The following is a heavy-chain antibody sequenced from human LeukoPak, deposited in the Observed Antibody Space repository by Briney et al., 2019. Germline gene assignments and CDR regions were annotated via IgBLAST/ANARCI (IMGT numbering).Heavy chain of an antibody. D-gene: IGHD1-26*01. CDR2: ISSSGDTL. CDR3: ATDRGGSPFDY. Sequence: PGGSLRLSCAASGFTFSSFEMHWVRQAPGKGLEWVSYISSSGDTLYYANSMKGRFTISRDNAKNSLYLQMNSLRAEDTAVYYCATDRGGSPFDYWGQGTLVTVSS. J-gene: IGHJ4*02. CDR1: GFTFSSFE. V-gene: IGHV3-48*03.